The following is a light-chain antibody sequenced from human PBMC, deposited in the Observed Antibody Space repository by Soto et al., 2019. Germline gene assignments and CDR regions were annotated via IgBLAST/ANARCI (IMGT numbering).Light chain of an antibody. V-gene: IGKV3D-20*01. CDR2: DAS. CDR1: QGVIRNY. J-gene: IGKJ1*01. CDR3: QQYNDWPRT. Sequence: IVWAQSRATLSLTPGERATLSSGAIQGVIRNYLAWYHQKPGLAPSLLIYDASSRATGIPDRFSGSGSGTEFTLTISSLQSEDSAVYYCQQYNDWPRTFGQGTKVDI.